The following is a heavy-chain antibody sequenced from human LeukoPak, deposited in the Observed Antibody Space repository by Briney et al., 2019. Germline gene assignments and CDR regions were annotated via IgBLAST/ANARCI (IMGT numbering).Heavy chain of an antibody. CDR3: ARDQQQQLIFDY. D-gene: IGHD6-13*01. Sequence: PSQTLSLTCTVSGGSISSGDYYWSWIRQPPGKGLEWIGYIYYSGSTYYNPSLKSRVTISVDTSKNQFSLKLSSVTAADTAVYYCARDQQQQLIFDYWGQGTLVTVSS. V-gene: IGHV4-30-4*01. CDR2: IYYSGST. CDR1: GGSISSGDYY. J-gene: IGHJ4*02.